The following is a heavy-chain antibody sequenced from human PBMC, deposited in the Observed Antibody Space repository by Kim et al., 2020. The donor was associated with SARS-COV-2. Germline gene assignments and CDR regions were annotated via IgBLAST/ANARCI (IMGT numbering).Heavy chain of an antibody. J-gene: IGHJ6*03. Sequence: ASVKVSCKASGYTFTSYYMHWVRQAPGQGLEWMGIINPSGGSTSYAQKFQGRVTMTRDTSTSTVYMELSSLRSEDTAVYYCARDATFSAYYYYYMDVWGKGTTVTVSS. CDR2: INPSGGST. V-gene: IGHV1-46*01. CDR1: GYTFTSYY. CDR3: ARDATFSAYYYYYMDV.